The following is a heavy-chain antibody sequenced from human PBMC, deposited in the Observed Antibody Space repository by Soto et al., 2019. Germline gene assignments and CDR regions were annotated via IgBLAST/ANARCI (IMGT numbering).Heavy chain of an antibody. Sequence: PSETLSLTCAVSGGSISSGGDSWSWIRQPPGKGLEWIGYIYHSGSTYYNPSLKSRITINPDTSNNQLSLQLNSVTPDDTAVYYCARIIGNSWLDSWGQGTLVTVSS. J-gene: IGHJ5*01. V-gene: IGHV4-30-2*05. CDR1: GGSISSGGDS. CDR2: IYHSGST. CDR3: ARIIGNSWLDS.